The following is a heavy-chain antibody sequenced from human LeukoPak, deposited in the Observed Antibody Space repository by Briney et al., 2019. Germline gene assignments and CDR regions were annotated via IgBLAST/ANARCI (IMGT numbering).Heavy chain of an antibody. J-gene: IGHJ4*02. V-gene: IGHV3-48*02. CDR3: ARDPYDSSGSWLGYFDY. CDR1: GFTFSSYA. CDR2: ISSSSTI. D-gene: IGHD3-22*01. Sequence: PGGSLRLSCAASGFTFSSYAMHWVRQAPGKGLEWVSYISSSSTIYYADSVKGRFTISRDNAKNSLYLQMNSLRDEDTAVYYCARDPYDSSGSWLGYFDYWGQGTLVTVSS.